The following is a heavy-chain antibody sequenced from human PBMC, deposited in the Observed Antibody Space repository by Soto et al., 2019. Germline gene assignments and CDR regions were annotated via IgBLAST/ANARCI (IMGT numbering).Heavy chain of an antibody. CDR3: ARGGDNSPWYYSL. D-gene: IGHD3-10*01. CDR2: IFYNGRT. V-gene: IGHV4-59*11. J-gene: IGHJ4*02. Sequence: LSLTCTVSGGSISTHYWTWIRQPPGKGLEWIGYIFYNGRTNYNPSLESRVTISVDTSKNQLSLKLRSVTAADTAVYYCARGGDNSPWYYSLWGQGTLVTVSS. CDR1: GGSISTHY.